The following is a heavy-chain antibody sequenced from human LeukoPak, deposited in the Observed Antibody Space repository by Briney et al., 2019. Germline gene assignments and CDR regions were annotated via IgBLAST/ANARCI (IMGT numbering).Heavy chain of an antibody. V-gene: IGHV4-31*03. J-gene: IGHJ5*02. CDR3: ARHSSWYEGWFDP. CDR1: GGSISSGGYY. CDR2: IYYSGST. Sequence: PSQTLSLTCTVSGGSISSGGYYWSWIRQHPGKGLEWIGYIYYSGSTYYNPSLKSRVTISVDTSKNQFSLKLSSVTAADTAVYYCARHSSWYEGWFDPWGQGTLVTVSS. D-gene: IGHD6-13*01.